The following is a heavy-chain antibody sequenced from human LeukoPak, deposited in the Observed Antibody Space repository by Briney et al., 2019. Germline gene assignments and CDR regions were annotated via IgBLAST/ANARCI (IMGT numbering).Heavy chain of an antibody. CDR1: GGSISSSNW. CDR3: ARVTGYMTEDYFDY. J-gene: IGHJ4*02. D-gene: IGHD6-13*01. CDR2: IYHSGST. Sequence: SKTLSLTCAVSGGSISSSNWWSWVRPPPGKGLEWIGEIYHSGSTNYNPSLKSRVTISVDKSKNQFSLKLSSVTAADTAVYYCARVTGYMTEDYFDYWGQGTLITVSS. V-gene: IGHV4-4*02.